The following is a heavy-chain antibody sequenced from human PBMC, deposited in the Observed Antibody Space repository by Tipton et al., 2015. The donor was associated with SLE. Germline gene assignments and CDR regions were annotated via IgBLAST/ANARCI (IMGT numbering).Heavy chain of an antibody. V-gene: IGHV4-39*01. CDR3: ARMFRAASGGFDY. D-gene: IGHD6-13*01. J-gene: IGHJ4*02. Sequence: TLSLTCTVSGGSISSSSYYWGWIRQPPGKGLEWIGSIYYSGSTYYNPSLKSRVTMSVDTSKNQFSLRVSSVIAADTAVYYCARMFRAASGGFDYWGQGTLVTVSS. CDR1: GGSISSSSYY. CDR2: IYYSGST.